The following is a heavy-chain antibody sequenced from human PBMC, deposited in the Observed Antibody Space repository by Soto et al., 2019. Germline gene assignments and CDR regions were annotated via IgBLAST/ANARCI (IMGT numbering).Heavy chain of an antibody. D-gene: IGHD1-26*01. V-gene: IGHV1-2*02. CDR3: ARDLEKRGGSAGFAY. J-gene: IGHJ4*01. CDR1: GDTFTANY. Sequence: AAVKVSCKASGDTFTANYIHWVRQAPGQGFEWMGWINPKSGGTKYPQKFQGRVTMTRDTSLSTVYMTLTRLTSDDTAVYYCARDLEKRGGSAGFAYWGHGTLVTVSS. CDR2: INPKSGGT.